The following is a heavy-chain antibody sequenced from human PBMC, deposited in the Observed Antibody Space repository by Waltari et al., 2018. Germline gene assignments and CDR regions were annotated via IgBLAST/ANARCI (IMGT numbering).Heavy chain of an antibody. Sequence: QVQLVESGGGVVQPGGSLSLSCAVSGFTVGAYGMDWVRQAPGKGLEWVSYIHHDEISKHYADSVKGRFTISRDNSKNTVYLHMDSLRAEDTALYYCSKDSDAFYIDYWGQGVLVTVSS. D-gene: IGHD2-2*01. V-gene: IGHV3-30*02. CDR1: GFTVGAYG. J-gene: IGHJ4*02. CDR2: IHHDEISK. CDR3: SKDSDAFYIDY.